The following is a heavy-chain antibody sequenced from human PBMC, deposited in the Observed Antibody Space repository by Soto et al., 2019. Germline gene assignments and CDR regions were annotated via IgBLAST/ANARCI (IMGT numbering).Heavy chain of an antibody. CDR1: GFTFSSYE. CDR2: ISSSGSTI. CDR3: ARESEDLTSNFDY. Sequence: GGSLRLSCAASGFTFSSYEMDWVRQAPGKGLEWVSYISSSGSTIYYADSVKGRFTISRDNAKNSLYLQMNSLRAEDTAVYYCARESEDLTSNFDYWGQGTLVTVSS. V-gene: IGHV3-48*03. J-gene: IGHJ4*02.